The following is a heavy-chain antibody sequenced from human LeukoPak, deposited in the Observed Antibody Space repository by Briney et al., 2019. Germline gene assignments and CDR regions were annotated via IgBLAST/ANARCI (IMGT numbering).Heavy chain of an antibody. D-gene: IGHD6-13*01. Sequence: GGSLRLSCAASGFSFSSYGMSWVRQAPGKGLEWVSAIGGSGDKTYYADSVKGRFTISRDNSKNTLYLQMNSLRAEDTAIYYCTKGPAGPEYSSSWKFGYNWFDPWGQGTLVTVSS. V-gene: IGHV3-23*01. CDR3: TKGPAGPEYSSSWKFGYNWFDP. CDR1: GFSFSSYG. J-gene: IGHJ5*02. CDR2: IGGSGDKT.